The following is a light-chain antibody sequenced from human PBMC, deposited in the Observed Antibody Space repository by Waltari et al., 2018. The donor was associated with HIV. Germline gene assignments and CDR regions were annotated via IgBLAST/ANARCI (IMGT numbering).Light chain of an antibody. CDR2: DVN. CDR3: SSYGGSYTFV. J-gene: IGLJ2*01. V-gene: IGLV2-11*01. Sequence: QSALTQPRSVSGSPGQSVTISCAGSTGHVGTYNYVSCYRQKSGEAPQLIMYDVNQRPSGVPLRFSGAKSGATASLTISGLQPEDEGDFYCSSYGGSYTFVFGGGTRLTVL. CDR1: TGHVGTYNY.